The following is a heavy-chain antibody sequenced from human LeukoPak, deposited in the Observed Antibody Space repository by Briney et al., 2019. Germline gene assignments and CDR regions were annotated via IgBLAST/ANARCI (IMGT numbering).Heavy chain of an antibody. CDR3: VQDPPTVMANALHI. D-gene: IGHD5-18*01. Sequence: GRSLRLSCAASGFTFSSYGMSWVRQAPGKGLEWVSSISGSGGTTYYADSVKGRFTISRDNSKNTLYLQMNSLRADDTAVYSCVQDPPTVMANALHIWGQGTMVTVS. CDR1: GFTFSSYG. J-gene: IGHJ3*02. CDR2: ISGSGGTT. V-gene: IGHV3-23*01.